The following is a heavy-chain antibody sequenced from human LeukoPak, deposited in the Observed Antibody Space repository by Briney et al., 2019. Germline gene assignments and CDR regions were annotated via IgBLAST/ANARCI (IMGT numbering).Heavy chain of an antibody. CDR1: GFTFSSHW. J-gene: IGHJ3*01. CDR2: IGGSGSNT. CDR3: GRDPNGDYVGAFEF. D-gene: IGHD4-17*01. V-gene: IGHV3-23*01. Sequence: GGSLRLSCAASGFTFSSHWMHWVRQAPGKGLVWVSSIGGSGSNTNYADSVRGRFTISRDNSKNTLYLQMNSLRAEDTAVYYCGRDPNGDYVGAFEFWGQGTLVSVSS.